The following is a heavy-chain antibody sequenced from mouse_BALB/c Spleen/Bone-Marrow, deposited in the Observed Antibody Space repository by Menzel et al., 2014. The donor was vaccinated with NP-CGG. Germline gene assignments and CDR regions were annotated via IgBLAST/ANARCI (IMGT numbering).Heavy chain of an antibody. J-gene: IGHJ3*01. D-gene: IGHD1-2*01. Sequence: EVKLQESGAELVRSGASVKLPCTASGFNIKDYYMHWVKQRPEQGLEWIGWIDPENGDTEYAPKFQGKATMTADTSSNTAYLQLSSLTSEDTAVYYCNAQNYGYGAWFAYWGQGTLVTVSA. CDR1: GFNIKDYY. CDR2: IDPENGDT. V-gene: IGHV14-4*02. CDR3: NAQNYGYGAWFAY.